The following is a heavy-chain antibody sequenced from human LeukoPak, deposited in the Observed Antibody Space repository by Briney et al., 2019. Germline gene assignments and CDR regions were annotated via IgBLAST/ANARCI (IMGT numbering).Heavy chain of an antibody. CDR1: GYSFTSYY. V-gene: IGHV1-69*06. D-gene: IGHD6-13*01. CDR2: IIPIFGTA. CDR3: AKSSIIAAAGPYYFDY. J-gene: IGHJ4*02. Sequence: ASVKVSCKASGYSFTSYYMHWVRQAPGQGLEWMGGIIPIFGTANYAQKFQGRVTITADKSTSTAYMELSSLRSEDTAAYYCAKSSIIAAAGPYYFDYWGQGTLVTVSS.